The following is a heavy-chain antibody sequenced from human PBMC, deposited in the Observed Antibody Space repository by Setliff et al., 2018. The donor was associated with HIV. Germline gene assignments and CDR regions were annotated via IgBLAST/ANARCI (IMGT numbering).Heavy chain of an antibody. Sequence: SETLSLTCSVSGVSINRTEHYWGWIRQSPGKRLEWIGSVSQSGSTYYNPSLKSRVTISVDTSKNQFSLKLNSVTAADTAVYYCARTRGYTYGYIDSWAQGTLVTVSS. J-gene: IGHJ4*02. CDR3: ARTRGYTYGYIDS. D-gene: IGHD5-18*01. CDR2: VSQSGST. CDR1: GVSINRTEHY. V-gene: IGHV4-39*01.